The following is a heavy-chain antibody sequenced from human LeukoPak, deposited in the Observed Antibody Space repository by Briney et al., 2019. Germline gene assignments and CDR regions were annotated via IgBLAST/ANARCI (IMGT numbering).Heavy chain of an antibody. D-gene: IGHD3-22*01. CDR2: ISSSSSYI. J-gene: IGHJ4*02. CDR1: GFTFSSYS. V-gene: IGHV3-21*01. Sequence: GGSLRLSCAASGFTFSSYSMNWVRQAPGKGLEWVSSISSSSSYIYYADSVKGRFTISRDNAKNSLYLQMNSLRAEDTAVYYCARDRDYYDNSGYPDYWGQGTLVTVSS. CDR3: ARDRDYYDNSGYPDY.